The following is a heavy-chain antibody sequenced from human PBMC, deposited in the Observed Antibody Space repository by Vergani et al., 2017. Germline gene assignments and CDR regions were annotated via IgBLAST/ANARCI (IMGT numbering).Heavy chain of an antibody. D-gene: IGHD2-2*01. CDR2: IRYDGSNK. Sequence: QVQLVESGGGVVQPGGSLRLSCAASGFTFSNYGMHWVRQAPGKGLEGVAFIRYDGSNKYYADSVKGRFTISRDNSKNTLYLQMNSLRTEDTAVYYCRGDDIVVVPAAKEDYWGQGTLVTVSS. CDR1: GFTFSNYG. V-gene: IGHV3-30*02. CDR3: RGDDIVVVPAAKEDY. J-gene: IGHJ4*02.